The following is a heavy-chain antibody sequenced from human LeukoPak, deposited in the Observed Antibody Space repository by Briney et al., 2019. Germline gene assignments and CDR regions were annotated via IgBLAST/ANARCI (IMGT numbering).Heavy chain of an antibody. D-gene: IGHD3-10*01. V-gene: IGHV4-59*08. CDR3: ARHMSVSYDAFDL. Sequence: SETLSLTCAVSGGSISSYYWNWIRQSPGKGLEWIGYIYYSGSTYYNPSLNSRVTISVDTSKTQFSLTVTSVTAADTAVYYCARHMSVSYDAFDLWGRGTTVTVSS. CDR2: IYYSGST. CDR1: GGSISSYY. J-gene: IGHJ3*01.